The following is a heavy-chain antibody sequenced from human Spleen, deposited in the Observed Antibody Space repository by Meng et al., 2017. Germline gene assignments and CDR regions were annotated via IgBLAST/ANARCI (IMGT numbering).Heavy chain of an antibody. J-gene: IGHJ4*02. CDR3: AKQGRIYSSGWYFFDC. Sequence: GGSLRLSCAASGFTFADYAMHWVRQAPGKGLEWVSLITWDGGSTYYADSVKGRFTISRDNSKNSLYLLMNSLRAEDTALYYCAKQGRIYSSGWYFFDCWGQGTLVTVSS. CDR1: GFTFADYA. V-gene: IGHV3-43D*03. D-gene: IGHD6-19*01. CDR2: ITWDGGST.